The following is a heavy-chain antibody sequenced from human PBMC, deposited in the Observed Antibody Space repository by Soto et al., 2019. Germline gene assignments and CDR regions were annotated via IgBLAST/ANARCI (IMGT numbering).Heavy chain of an antibody. CDR3: LRDFRRFLEWPSRAYPYVNMDV. V-gene: IGHV3-48*03. J-gene: IGHJ6*02. CDR2: ISGNGTTI. CDR1: GFTFNCYE. Sequence: PGGSLRLSCAASGFTFNCYEMNWVRQAPGKGLQWLSYISGNGTTIYYVDSVKGRFTISRDNAKNSLNLQMNSLRAEDTAVYYSLRDFRRFLEWPSRAYPYVNMDVWGQGTTVTVSS. D-gene: IGHD3-3*01.